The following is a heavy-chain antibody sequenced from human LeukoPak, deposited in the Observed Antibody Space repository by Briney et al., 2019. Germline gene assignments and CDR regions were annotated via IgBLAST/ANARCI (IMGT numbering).Heavy chain of an antibody. J-gene: IGHJ6*02. D-gene: IGHD6-13*01. CDR3: ARDLSRIAAAGTPPVLGYYGMDV. V-gene: IGHV3-66*01. Sequence: GGSLRLSCAASGFTVSSNYMSWVRQAPGKGLEWVSVIYSGGSTYYADSVKGRFTISRDNSKNTLYLQMNSLRAEDTAVYYCARDLSRIAAAGTPPVLGYYGMDVWGQGTTVTVSS. CDR2: IYSGGST. CDR1: GFTVSSNY.